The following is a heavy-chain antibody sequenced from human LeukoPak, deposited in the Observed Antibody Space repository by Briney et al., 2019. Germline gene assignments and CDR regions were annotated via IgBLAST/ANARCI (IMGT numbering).Heavy chain of an antibody. CDR2: IYISGSGST. D-gene: IGHD4-11*01. Sequence: SETLSLTCTVSGGSISSYYWSWIRQPAGKGMEWIGRIYISGSGSTNYNPSLKSRVTMSVDTSKNQFSLKLSSVTAADTAVYYCARDRVGMTTVTEFDYWGQGTLVTVSS. CDR3: ARDRVGMTTVTEFDY. J-gene: IGHJ4*02. V-gene: IGHV4-4*07. CDR1: GGSISSYY.